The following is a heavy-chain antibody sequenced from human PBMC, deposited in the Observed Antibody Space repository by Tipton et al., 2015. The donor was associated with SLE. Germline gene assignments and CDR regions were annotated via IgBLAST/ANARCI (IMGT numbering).Heavy chain of an antibody. V-gene: IGHV3-73*01. D-gene: IGHD5-18*01. CDR3: TRRGTAMAYYGMDV. J-gene: IGHJ6*02. CDR2: IRSKANSYAT. CDR1: GFTFSSYA. Sequence: SLRLSCAASGFTFSSYAMHWGRPASGEGLEWVGRIRSKANSYATAYAASVKGRVTISRDDSKNTAYLQMNSLRTEDTAVYYCTRRGTAMAYYGMDVWGQGTTVTVSS.